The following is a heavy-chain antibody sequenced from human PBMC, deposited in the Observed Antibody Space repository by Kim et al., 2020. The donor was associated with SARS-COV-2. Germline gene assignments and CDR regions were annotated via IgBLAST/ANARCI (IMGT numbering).Heavy chain of an antibody. CDR2: ST. CDR3: AKSSGGWYVDP. D-gene: IGHD6-19*01. J-gene: IGHJ5*02. V-gene: IGHV3-23*05. Sequence: STTYADSVKGRFTISRDISKNTLFLQMNSLRVEDTALYYCAKSSGGWYVDPWGQGSLVTVSS.